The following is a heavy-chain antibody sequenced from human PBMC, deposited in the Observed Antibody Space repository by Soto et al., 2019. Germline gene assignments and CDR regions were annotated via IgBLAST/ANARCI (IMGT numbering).Heavy chain of an antibody. CDR2: INHSGST. J-gene: IGHJ4*02. D-gene: IGHD6-6*01. V-gene: IGHV4-34*01. CDR1: GGSFSGYY. Sequence: KQSQTLSLTCAVYGGSFSGYYWSWIRQPPGKGLEWIGEINHSGSTNYNPSLKSRVTISVDTSKNQFSLKLSSVTAADTAVYYCARGSHRSIAARPLFWYFDYWGQGTLVTVSS. CDR3: ARGSHRSIAARPLFWYFDY.